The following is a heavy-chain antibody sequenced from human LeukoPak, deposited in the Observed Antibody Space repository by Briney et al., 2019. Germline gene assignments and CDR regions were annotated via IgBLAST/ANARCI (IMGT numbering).Heavy chain of an antibody. V-gene: IGHV3-7*01. CDR3: ARDYYDSSGYYHVGYFDY. D-gene: IGHD3-22*01. CDR2: TKQDGSEK. CDR1: GFTFSSYW. J-gene: IGHJ4*02. Sequence: GGSLRLSCAASGFTFSSYWMSWVRQAPGKGLEWVANTKQDGSEKYYVDSVKGRFTISRDNAKNSLYLQMNSLRAEDTAVYYCARDYYDSSGYYHVGYFDYWGQGTLVTVSS.